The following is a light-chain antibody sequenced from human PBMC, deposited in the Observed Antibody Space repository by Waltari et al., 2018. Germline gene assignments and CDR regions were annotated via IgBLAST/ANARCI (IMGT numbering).Light chain of an antibody. CDR3: HQVNTYPLT. J-gene: IGKJ4*01. V-gene: IGKV1-9*01. CDR2: AAS. CDR1: QGISSY. Sequence: DIQLTQSPSFLSASVGDRVTITCRASQGISSYLTWFQQKPGKAPKLLIYAASTLQSGVPSRFSGSGSGTEFTLTISSQQPEDFATYYCHQVNTYPLTFGGGTKVEIK.